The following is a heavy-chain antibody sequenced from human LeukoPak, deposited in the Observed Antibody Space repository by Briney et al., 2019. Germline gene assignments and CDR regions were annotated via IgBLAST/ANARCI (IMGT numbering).Heavy chain of an antibody. CDR2: IDSDGSST. J-gene: IGHJ4*02. D-gene: IGHD2-2*01. V-gene: IGHV3-74*01. CDR3: ARSNANSFDS. Sequence: GGSLRLSCAASGFTFISYWMYWVRQAPGKGLVWVSRIDSDGSSTDYADSVKGRFTISRDNAQNTLYLQMNSLRAEDTAVYYCARSNANSFDSWGPGTLVTVSS. CDR1: GFTFISYW.